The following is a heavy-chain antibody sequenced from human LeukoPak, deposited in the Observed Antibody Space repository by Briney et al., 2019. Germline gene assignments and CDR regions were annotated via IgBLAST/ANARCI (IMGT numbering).Heavy chain of an antibody. V-gene: IGHV2-70*04. CDR1: GFSLTTGGMR. D-gene: IGHD3-9*01. CDR3: AWISHFDWFFDY. Sequence: SGPTLVNPTQTLTLTCTFSGFSLTTGGMRVNWIRQPPGKALEWLARIDWDDDKFYSTSLRTRLTISKDTSKNQVVLTMTNMDPVDTATYYCAWISHFDWFFDYWGQGILVTVSS. CDR2: IDWDDDK. J-gene: IGHJ4*02.